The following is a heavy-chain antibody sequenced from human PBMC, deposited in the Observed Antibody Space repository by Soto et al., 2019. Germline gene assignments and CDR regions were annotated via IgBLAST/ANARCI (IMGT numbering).Heavy chain of an antibody. CDR1: GYTFTTYG. V-gene: IGHV1-18*01. Sequence: QVQLVQSGTEVKKPGASVKVSCKASGYTFTTYGISWVRQAPGQGLEWMGWISAYNGNTKYAEKLQVRVTMTTDTSTSTAYMEVRSLRSDDTAVYYCARDSNGYYYRYWCQGTLVTVSS. J-gene: IGHJ4*02. CDR3: ARDSNGYYYRY. D-gene: IGHD3-22*01. CDR2: ISAYNGNT.